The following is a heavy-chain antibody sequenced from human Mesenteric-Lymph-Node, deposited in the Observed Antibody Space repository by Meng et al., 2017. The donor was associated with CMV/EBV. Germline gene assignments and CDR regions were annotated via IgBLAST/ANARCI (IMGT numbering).Heavy chain of an antibody. CDR3: ARDGDGYNYYYYGMDV. CDR1: GGSISSYY. D-gene: IGHD5-24*01. CDR2: IYYSGST. Sequence: SETLSLTCTVSGGSISSYYWSWIRQPPGKGLEWIGYIYYSGSTNYNPSLKSRVTISVDTSKNQFSLKLSSVTAADTAVYYCARDGDGYNYYYYGMDVWDEGTTVTVSS. V-gene: IGHV4-59*01. J-gene: IGHJ6*04.